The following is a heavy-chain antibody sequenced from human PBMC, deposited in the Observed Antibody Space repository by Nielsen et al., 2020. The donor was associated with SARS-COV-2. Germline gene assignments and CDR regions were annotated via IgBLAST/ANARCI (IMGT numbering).Heavy chain of an antibody. CDR1: GGSFSGYY. Sequence: GSLRLSCAVYGGSFSGYYWSWIRQPPGKGLEWIGEINHSGSTNYNPSLKSRVTISVDTSKNQFSLKLSSVTAADTAVYYCARAYAGMDTVVRYYYYGMDVWGQGTTGTVSS. D-gene: IGHD2-2*03. J-gene: IGHJ6*02. V-gene: IGHV4-34*01. CDR3: ARAYAGMDTVVRYYYYGMDV. CDR2: INHSGST.